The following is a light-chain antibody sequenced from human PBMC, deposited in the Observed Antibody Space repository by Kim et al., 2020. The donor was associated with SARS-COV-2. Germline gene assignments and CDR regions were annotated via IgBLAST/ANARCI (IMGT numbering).Light chain of an antibody. CDR2: QDS. V-gene: IGLV3-1*01. CDR3: QAWDSSTVV. CDR1: KLGDKY. Sequence: LSPGQTSSITCSGDKLGDKYACWYQQKPGQSPVLVIYQDSKRPSGIPERFSGSNSGNTATLTISGTQAMDEADYYCQAWDSSTVVFGGGTQLTVL. J-gene: IGLJ2*01.